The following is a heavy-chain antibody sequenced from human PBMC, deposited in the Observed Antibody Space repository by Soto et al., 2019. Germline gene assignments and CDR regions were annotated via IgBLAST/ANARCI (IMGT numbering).Heavy chain of an antibody. Sequence: QVQLQESGPGLVKPSETLSLTCSVSDGSISGLYWTWVRHPPGKGLEWIGWIYSSGTTNYNPSLKNRVTITEDTSNNQFSLKLSSVTAADAAIYYCARLRNHYFMDAWGKGTTVTVSS. V-gene: IGHV4-59*08. CDR2: IYSSGTT. D-gene: IGHD3-3*01. CDR3: ARLRNHYFMDA. CDR1: DGSISGLY. J-gene: IGHJ6*03.